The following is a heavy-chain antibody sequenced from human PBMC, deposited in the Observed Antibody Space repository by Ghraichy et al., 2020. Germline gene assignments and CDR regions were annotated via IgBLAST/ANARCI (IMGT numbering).Heavy chain of an antibody. Sequence: GVLRLSCAASGFTFSSYWMSWVRQAPGKGLEWVANIKQDGSEKYYVDSVKGRFTISRDNAKNSLYLQMNSLRAEDTAVYYCARASIYSSSWYYWGQGTLVTVSS. CDR3: ARASIYSSSWYY. V-gene: IGHV3-7*03. D-gene: IGHD6-13*01. CDR1: GFTFSSYW. CDR2: IKQDGSEK. J-gene: IGHJ4*02.